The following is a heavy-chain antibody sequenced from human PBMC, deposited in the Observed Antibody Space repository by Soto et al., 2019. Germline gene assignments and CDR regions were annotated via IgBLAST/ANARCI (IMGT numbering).Heavy chain of an antibody. D-gene: IGHD6-6*01. Sequence: SETLSLTCTVTGVSISSYYWIWIRQPPGKGLEWIGYIYYSGSTNYNPSLKSRVTISVDTSKNQFSLKLSSVTAADTAVYYCARDLTSSSSYGMDYWGQGTLVTVSS. CDR3: ARDLTSSSSYGMDY. CDR1: GVSISSYY. V-gene: IGHV4-59*01. J-gene: IGHJ4*02. CDR2: IYYSGST.